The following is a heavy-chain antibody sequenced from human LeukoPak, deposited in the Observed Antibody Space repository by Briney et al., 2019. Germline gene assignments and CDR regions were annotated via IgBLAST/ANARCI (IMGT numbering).Heavy chain of an antibody. CDR1: GFSFSGYN. J-gene: IGHJ4*02. Sequence: TGGSLRLSCAASGFSFSGYNMNWVRQAPGKGLEWVSSITASGIYIYYADSVKGRFTISRDNAENSLYLQMNSLRAEDTAVYYCARVLRDYYFDYWGQGTLVTVSS. CDR2: ITASGIYI. D-gene: IGHD3-9*01. CDR3: ARVLRDYYFDY. V-gene: IGHV3-21*04.